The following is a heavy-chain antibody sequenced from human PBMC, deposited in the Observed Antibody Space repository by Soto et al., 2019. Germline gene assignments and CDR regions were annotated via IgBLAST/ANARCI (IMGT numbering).Heavy chain of an antibody. V-gene: IGHV3-30*18. D-gene: IGHD3-22*01. Sequence: GGSLRLSCAASGFTFSSYGMHWVRQAPGKGLEWVAVISYDGSNKYYADSVKGRFTISRDNSKNTLYLQMNSLRAEETAVYYCAKAQYYYDSSGPGGGTLFDYWGQGTLVTVSS. CDR2: ISYDGSNK. CDR1: GFTFSSYG. CDR3: AKAQYYYDSSGPGGGTLFDY. J-gene: IGHJ4*02.